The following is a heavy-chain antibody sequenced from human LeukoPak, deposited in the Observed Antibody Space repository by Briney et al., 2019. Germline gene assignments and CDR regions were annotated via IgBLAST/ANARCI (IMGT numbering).Heavy chain of an antibody. D-gene: IGHD3-3*01. CDR2: IRYDGSNK. V-gene: IGHV3-30*02. CDR1: GFTFSSYG. Sequence: EPGGSLRLSCAASGFTFSSYGMHWVRQAPGKGLEWVAFIRYDGSNKYYADSVKGRFTISRDNSKNTLYLQMNSLRAEDTAVYYCARDFDFWSGYSSPVDYWGQGTLVTVSS. J-gene: IGHJ4*02. CDR3: ARDFDFWSGYSSPVDY.